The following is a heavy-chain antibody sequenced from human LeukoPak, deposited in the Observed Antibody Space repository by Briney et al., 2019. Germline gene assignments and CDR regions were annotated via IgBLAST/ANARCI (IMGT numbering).Heavy chain of an antibody. CDR1: GFTFSDYA. CDR3: AKTTPYYETHWFDS. D-gene: IGHD3-16*01. J-gene: IGHJ5*01. CDR2: ISGSGAGT. V-gene: IGHV3-23*01. Sequence: PGGSLRLSCAASGFTFSDYAMAWVRQAPGKGLEWVSTISGSGAGTFYADSVKGRSTISRDISQNTLYLQMNSLRADDTAVYYCAKTTPYYETHWFDSWGRGTLVTVSS.